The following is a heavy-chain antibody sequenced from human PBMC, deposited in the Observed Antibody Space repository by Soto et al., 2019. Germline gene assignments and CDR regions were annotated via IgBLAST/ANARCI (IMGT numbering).Heavy chain of an antibody. J-gene: IGHJ4*02. Sequence: VGSLRLSCGASGFTFSSYSMNWVRQAPGKGLEWVSSISSSSSYIYYADSVKGRFTISRDNAKNSLYLQMNSLRAEDTAVYYCARDVAPGVFDYWGQGTRVTAPQ. D-gene: IGHD2-21*01. CDR2: ISSSSSYI. CDR1: GFTFSSYS. V-gene: IGHV3-21*01. CDR3: ARDVAPGVFDY.